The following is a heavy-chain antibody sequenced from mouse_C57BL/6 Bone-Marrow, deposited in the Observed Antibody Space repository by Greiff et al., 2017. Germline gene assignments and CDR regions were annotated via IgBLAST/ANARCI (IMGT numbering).Heavy chain of an antibody. CDR3: ARKLRSVATGFAY. Sequence: QVQLKQSGAELARPGASVKLSCKASGYTFTSYGISWVKQRTGQGLEWIGEIYPRSGNTYYNEKFKGKATLTADKSSSTAYMELRSLTSEDSAVYFCARKLRSVATGFAYWGQGTLVTVSA. D-gene: IGHD1-1*01. CDR1: GYTFTSYG. J-gene: IGHJ3*01. CDR2: IYPRSGNT. V-gene: IGHV1-81*01.